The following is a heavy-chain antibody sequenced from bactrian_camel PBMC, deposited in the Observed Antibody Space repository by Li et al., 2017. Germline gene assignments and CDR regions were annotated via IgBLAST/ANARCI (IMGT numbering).Heavy chain of an antibody. D-gene: IGHD5*01. Sequence: VQLVESGGGSVQAGGSLKLSCAATEYDYTHHCVGWYRQAPGEKREAVAAFKAGGGTPLYADSVKGRFTISQDNAKNTLYLQMDSLKLDDTAKYYCAARTSMSWACSLKTSFEYWGQGTQVTVS. CDR3: AARTSMSWACSLKTSFEY. J-gene: IGHJ4*01. CDR1: EYDYTHHC. CDR2: FKAGGGTP. V-gene: IGHV3S54*01.